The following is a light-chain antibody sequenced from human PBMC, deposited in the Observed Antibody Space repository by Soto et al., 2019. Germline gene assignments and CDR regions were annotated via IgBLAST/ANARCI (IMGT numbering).Light chain of an antibody. CDR2: KAS. CDR3: KQYSSYPLT. Sequence: DIQMTQSPSPLSASVGAGVTITCRASQSVGSWLAWFRQKPGKAPKLMLYKASSLEGGVPSRFSGSGSGTEFSLTISSLQPDDFATYYCKQYSSYPLTFGGGNKVEVK. CDR1: QSVGSW. J-gene: IGKJ4*02. V-gene: IGKV1-5*03.